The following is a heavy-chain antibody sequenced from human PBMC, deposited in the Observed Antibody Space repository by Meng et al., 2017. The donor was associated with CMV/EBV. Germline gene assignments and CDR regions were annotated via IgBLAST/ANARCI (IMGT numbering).Heavy chain of an antibody. Sequence: GESLKISCAASGFTFSSYGMHWVRQAPGKGLEWVAFIRYDGSNKYYADSVKGRFTISRDNSKNTLYLQMNSPRAEDTAVYYCAKNLAFTVDTDAFDIWGQGTMVTVSS. D-gene: IGHD6-19*01. J-gene: IGHJ3*02. CDR2: IRYDGSNK. CDR3: AKNLAFTVDTDAFDI. CDR1: GFTFSSYG. V-gene: IGHV3-30*02.